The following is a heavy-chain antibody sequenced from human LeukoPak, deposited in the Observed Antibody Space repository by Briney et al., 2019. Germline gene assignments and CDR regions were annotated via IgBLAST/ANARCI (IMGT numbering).Heavy chain of an antibody. D-gene: IGHD1-26*01. CDR2: ISAYNGKT. Sequence: ASVTVSCKASGYTFTSYVISWVRQAPGQGLEGMGWISAYNGKTNYAQKLQGRVTMTTDTSTSTAYMELRSLRSDDTAVYYCARRSEVGALDPWGQGTLVTVSS. CDR1: GYTFTSYV. J-gene: IGHJ5*02. V-gene: IGHV1-18*01. CDR3: ARRSEVGALDP.